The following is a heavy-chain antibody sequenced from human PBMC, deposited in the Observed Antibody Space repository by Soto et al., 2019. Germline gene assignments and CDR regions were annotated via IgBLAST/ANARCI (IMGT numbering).Heavy chain of an antibody. D-gene: IGHD3-22*01. CDR1: GGSISSSNW. J-gene: IGHJ4*02. V-gene: IGHV4-39*01. CDR3: ARHKYHSSDPSAY. CDR2: IYYSGST. Sequence: PSETLSLTCAVSGGSISSSNWWGWIRQPPGKGLEWIGSIYYSGSTYYNPSLKSRVTISVDTSKNQFSLKLSSVTAADTAVYYCARHKYHSSDPSAYWGQGTLVTVSS.